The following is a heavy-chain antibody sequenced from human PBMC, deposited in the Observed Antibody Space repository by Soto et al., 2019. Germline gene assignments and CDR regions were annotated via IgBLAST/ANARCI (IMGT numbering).Heavy chain of an antibody. CDR3: ARGAFDSSSPIDY. V-gene: IGHV3-53*02. D-gene: IGHD6-6*01. J-gene: IGHJ4*02. CDR1: GFTVSSNY. Sequence: VQLVETGGGLIQPGGSLRLSCAASGFTVSSNYMSWVRQAPGKGLEWVSVIYSGGSTYYADSVKGRFTISRDNSKNTLYLQMNSLRAEDTAVYYCARGAFDSSSPIDYWGQGTLVTVSS. CDR2: IYSGGST.